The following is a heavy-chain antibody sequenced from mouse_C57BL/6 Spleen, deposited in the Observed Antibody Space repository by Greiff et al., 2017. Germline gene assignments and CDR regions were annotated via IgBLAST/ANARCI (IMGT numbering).Heavy chain of an antibody. CDR3: ARDLLSPMDY. V-gene: IGHV1-82*01. D-gene: IGHD2-10*01. Sequence: QVQLQQSGPELVKPGASVKISCKASGYAFSSSWMNWVKQRPGKGLEWIGRIYPGAGDTNYNGKFKGKATLTADKSSSTAYMQLSSLTSEDSAVYICARDLLSPMDYWGQGTSVTVSS. CDR1: GYAFSSSW. CDR2: IYPGAGDT. J-gene: IGHJ4*01.